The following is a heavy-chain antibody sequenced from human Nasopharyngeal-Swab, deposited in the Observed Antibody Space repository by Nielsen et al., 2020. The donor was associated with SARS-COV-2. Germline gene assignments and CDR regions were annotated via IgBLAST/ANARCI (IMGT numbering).Heavy chain of an antibody. CDR1: GGSFSGYY. D-gene: IGHD3-22*01. CDR3: ARDLAYYYDSSGYYWAGYYYGMDV. Sequence: SETLSLTCAVYGGSFSGYYWSWIRQPPGKGLEWIGSIYHSGSTYYNPSLKSRVTISVDTSKNQFSLKLSSVTAADTAVYYCARDLAYYYDSSGYYWAGYYYGMDVWGQGTTVTVSS. V-gene: IGHV4-34*01. J-gene: IGHJ6*02. CDR2: IYHSGST.